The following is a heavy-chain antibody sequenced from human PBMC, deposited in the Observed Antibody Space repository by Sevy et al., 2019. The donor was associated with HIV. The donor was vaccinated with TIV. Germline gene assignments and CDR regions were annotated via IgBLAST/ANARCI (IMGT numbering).Heavy chain of an antibody. CDR1: GGSISSSSYY. CDR2: IYYSGST. V-gene: IGHV4-39*01. Sequence: SETLSLTCTVSGGSISSSSYYWGWIRQPPGKGPEWIGSIYYSGSTYYNPSLKSRVTISVDTSKNQFSLKLSSVTAADTAVYYCARQNIVVVVAATYNWFDPWGQGTLVTVSS. J-gene: IGHJ5*02. D-gene: IGHD2-15*01. CDR3: ARQNIVVVVAATYNWFDP.